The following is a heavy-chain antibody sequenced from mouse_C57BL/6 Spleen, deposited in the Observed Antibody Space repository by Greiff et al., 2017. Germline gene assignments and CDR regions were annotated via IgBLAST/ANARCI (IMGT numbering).Heavy chain of an antibody. J-gene: IGHJ4*01. CDR3: TRGVYYDYGIYAMDY. CDR1: GYTFTSYW. D-gene: IGHD2-4*01. Sequence: VQLQQSGTVLARPGASVKMSCKTSGYTFTSYWMHWVKQRPGQGLEWIGASYPGNSDTSYNQKFKGKAKLTAVTSASTAYMELSSLTNEDSAVYYCTRGVYYDYGIYAMDYWGQGTSVTVSS. CDR2: SYPGNSDT. V-gene: IGHV1-5*01.